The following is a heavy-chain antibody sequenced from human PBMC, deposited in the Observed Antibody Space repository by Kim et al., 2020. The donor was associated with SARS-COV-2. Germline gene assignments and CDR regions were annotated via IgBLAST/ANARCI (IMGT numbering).Heavy chain of an antibody. CDR1: GFTFSSYA. V-gene: IGHV3-23*01. CDR2: ISGSGGST. CDR3: AKSGGWYGYLDY. J-gene: IGHJ4*02. D-gene: IGHD6-19*01. Sequence: GGSLRLSCAASGFTFSSYAMSWVRQAPGKGLEWVSAISGSGGSTYYADSVKGRFTISRDNSKNTLYVQMNSLRAEDTAVYYCAKSGGWYGYLDYWGQGTLVTVSS.